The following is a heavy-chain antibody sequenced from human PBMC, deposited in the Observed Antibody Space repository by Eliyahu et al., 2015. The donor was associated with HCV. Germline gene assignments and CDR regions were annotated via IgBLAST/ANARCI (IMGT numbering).Heavy chain of an antibody. V-gene: IGHV3-23*01. CDR2: ISGGTDTT. Sequence: EVEXLESGGXLVQPGGSXXLSCAASGFTSTAYAMFWVRQAPGKGLEWVSGISGGTDTTYYADSVKGRFTISRDNSKNAVCLQMNSLRADDTAVYYCAKGEYTESRLGYWGQGTLVTVSS. CDR1: GFTSTAYA. J-gene: IGHJ4*02. D-gene: IGHD3-10*01. CDR3: AKGEYTESRLGY.